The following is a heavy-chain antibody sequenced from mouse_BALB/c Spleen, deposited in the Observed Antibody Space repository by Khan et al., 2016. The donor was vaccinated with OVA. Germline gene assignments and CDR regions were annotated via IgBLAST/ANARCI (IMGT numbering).Heavy chain of an antibody. J-gene: IGHJ2*01. CDR3: ASGGLLLRYPDYFDY. D-gene: IGHD1-1*01. Sequence: EVQLVETGPGLLKPSQSLSLTCTVTGYSITSDNAWNWIRQFPENKLEWMASIAYSGSTTYNPSLRSRISFTLDTSTTTSFLQLTSVTTEDTATYYCASGGLLLRYPDYFDYWGQGTTLTVSS. CDR2: IAYSGST. V-gene: IGHV3-2*02. CDR1: GYSITSDNA.